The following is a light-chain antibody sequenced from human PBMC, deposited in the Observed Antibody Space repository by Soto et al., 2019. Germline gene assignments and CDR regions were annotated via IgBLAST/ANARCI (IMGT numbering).Light chain of an antibody. J-gene: IGLJ1*01. CDR2: EGS. V-gene: IGLV2-23*01. Sequence: QSALTRPASVSVSPGQSITSSCTGTSSDVGSYNLVSWYQQHPGKAPKLMIYEGSKRPSGVSNRFSGSKSGNTASLTISGLQAEDEADYYCCSYAGSSTFYVFGTGTKVTV. CDR3: CSYAGSSTFYV. CDR1: SSDVGSYNL.